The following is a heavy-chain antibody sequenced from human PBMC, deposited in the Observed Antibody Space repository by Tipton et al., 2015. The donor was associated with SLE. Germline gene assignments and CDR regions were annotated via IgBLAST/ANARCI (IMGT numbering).Heavy chain of an antibody. CDR3: ARRRWLQLDWYFDL. J-gene: IGHJ2*01. D-gene: IGHD5-24*01. CDR2: IIPIFGTP. V-gene: IGHV1-69*01. CDR1: GGTFSNFA. Sequence: QLVQSGPEVKKPGSSVKVSCKASGGTFSNFAISWVRQAPGQGLEWMGEIIPIFGTPNSAQKFQGRVTITADEVTSTAYMELSSLRPEDTAVYYCARRRWLQLDWYFDLWGRGILVIVAS.